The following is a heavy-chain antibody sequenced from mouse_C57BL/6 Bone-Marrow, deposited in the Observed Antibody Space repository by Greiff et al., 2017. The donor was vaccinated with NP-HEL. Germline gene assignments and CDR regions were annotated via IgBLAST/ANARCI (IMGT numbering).Heavy chain of an antibody. V-gene: IGHV14-2*01. CDR2: IDPEDGEP. J-gene: IGHJ2*01. D-gene: IGHD1-1*01. Sequence: EVQLQQSGAELVKPGASVKLSCTASGFNIKDYYMHWVKQRTEQGLEWIGRIDPEDGEPKYAPKFQGKATITADTSSNTAYLQRSSLTSEDTAVYYCARHYYGSRRGGYWGQGTTLTVSS. CDR3: ARHYYGSRRGGY. CDR1: GFNIKDYY.